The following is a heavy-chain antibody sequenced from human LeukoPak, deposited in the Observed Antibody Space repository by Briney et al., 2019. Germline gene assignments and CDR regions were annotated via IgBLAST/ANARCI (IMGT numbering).Heavy chain of an antibody. CDR1: GGVFTTYA. J-gene: IGHJ3*02. CDR2: IIPILGIA. CDR3: ARLPTSDYYGSGSYQAGVAFDI. V-gene: IGHV1-69*04. Sequence: SVKVSCKASGGVFTTYAISWVRQAPGQGLEWMGRIIPILGIANYAQKFQGRVTITADKSTSTAYMELSSLRSEDTAVYYCARLPTSDYYGSGSYQAGVAFDIWGQGTMVTVSS. D-gene: IGHD3-10*01.